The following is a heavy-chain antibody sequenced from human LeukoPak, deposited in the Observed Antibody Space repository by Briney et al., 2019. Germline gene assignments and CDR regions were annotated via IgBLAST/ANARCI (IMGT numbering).Heavy chain of an antibody. J-gene: IGHJ4*02. Sequence: PGGSLRLSCAASGFTLSSYAMSWVRQAPGKSLEWVSSISGGHGGTYYADSVKGRFTISRDDSKNTLYLQVNSLRAEDTAVYYCAKGQYASGWNSGNYWGQGTLVTVSS. V-gene: IGHV3-23*01. D-gene: IGHD1/OR15-1a*01. CDR1: GFTLSSYA. CDR2: ISGGHGGT. CDR3: AKGQYASGWNSGNY.